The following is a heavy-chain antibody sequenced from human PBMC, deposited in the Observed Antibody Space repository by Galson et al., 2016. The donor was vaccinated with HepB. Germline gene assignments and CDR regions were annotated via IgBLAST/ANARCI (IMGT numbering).Heavy chain of an antibody. Sequence: TLSLTCTVSGGSMTNEGFSWSWIRQAPGKSLEWIGYIHYSGSTHDNESLRSRLSMSLDRPSNQFSLRLTSVTAADTAVYYCARVTVEGTTRGHWCFDLWGRGTPVVVSS. D-gene: IGHD4-23*01. V-gene: IGHV4-30-2*01. CDR3: ARVTVEGTTRGHWCFDL. J-gene: IGHJ2*01. CDR2: IHYSGST. CDR1: GGSMTNEGFS.